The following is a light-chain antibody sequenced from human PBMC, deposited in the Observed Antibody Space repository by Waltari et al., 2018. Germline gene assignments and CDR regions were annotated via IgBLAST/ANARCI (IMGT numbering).Light chain of an antibody. CDR2: AVT. CDR3: CSYAGSQNVI. Sequence: QSALTQPRSVSGSPGQSVSISCTGTSSDVGGHNYVSWYQQHPSKAPKLLVYAVTQRPSGVPDHFSGSKSGNTASLTISGLQADDEADYYCCSYAGSQNVIFGGGTRLTVL. J-gene: IGLJ2*01. CDR1: SSDVGGHNY. V-gene: IGLV2-11*01.